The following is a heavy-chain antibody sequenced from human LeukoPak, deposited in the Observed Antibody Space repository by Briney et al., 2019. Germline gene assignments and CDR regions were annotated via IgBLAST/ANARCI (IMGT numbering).Heavy chain of an antibody. CDR2: INPNSGGT. D-gene: IGHD5-18*01. Sequence: ASVKVSCKASGYTFTGYYMHWVRQAPGQGLEWMGWINPNSGGTNYAQKFQGRVTMTRDTSISTAYMELSRLRSDDTAVYYCASGVSRGYSYGRYYMDVWGKGTTVTVSS. J-gene: IGHJ6*03. CDR1: GYTFTGYY. CDR3: ASGVSRGYSYGRYYMDV. V-gene: IGHV1-2*02.